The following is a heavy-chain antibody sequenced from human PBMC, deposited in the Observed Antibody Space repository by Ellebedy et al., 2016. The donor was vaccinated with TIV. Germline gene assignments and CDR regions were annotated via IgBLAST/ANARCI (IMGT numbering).Heavy chain of an antibody. V-gene: IGHV3-53*01. CDR1: GFTVSNYY. CDR3: ASSPSQGY. J-gene: IGHJ4*02. CDR2: IYSGGNT. Sequence: PGGSLRLSCAASGFTVSNYYMSWVRQAPGKGLAWVSVIYSGGNTFYAESVKARFTISRDSSQNTLYIQMASLKAEDTAVYYCASSPSQGYWGQGTLVTFAS.